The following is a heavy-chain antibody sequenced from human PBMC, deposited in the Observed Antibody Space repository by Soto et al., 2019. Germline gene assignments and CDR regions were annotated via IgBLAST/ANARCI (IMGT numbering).Heavy chain of an antibody. CDR3: SRDEKCQQSPLFDY. J-gene: IGHJ4*02. CDR1: GFTFSDYY. V-gene: IGHV3-11*01. Sequence: QVQLVESGGGLVKPGGSLRLSCAASGFTFSDYYMSWIRQAPGKGLEWVSYISSSGSTIYYAESVKGRFTISRDNAKNARYLEMNIMSAKGTAVYDCSRDEKCQQSPLFDYWGQGTMVTVSS. CDR2: ISSSGSTI.